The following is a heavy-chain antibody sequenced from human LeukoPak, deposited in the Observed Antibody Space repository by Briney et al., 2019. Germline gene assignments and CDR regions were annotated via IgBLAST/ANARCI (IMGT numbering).Heavy chain of an antibody. Sequence: PSETLSLTCTVSDGSISSSSYYWGWIRQPPGKGLEWIGSIYYSGSTYYNPSLKSRVTISVDTSKNQFSLKLSSVTAADTAVYYCARLAPNRYGEFDYWGQGTLVTVSS. CDR2: IYYSGST. CDR1: DGSISSSSYY. D-gene: IGHD1-14*01. V-gene: IGHV4-39*01. J-gene: IGHJ4*02. CDR3: ARLAPNRYGEFDY.